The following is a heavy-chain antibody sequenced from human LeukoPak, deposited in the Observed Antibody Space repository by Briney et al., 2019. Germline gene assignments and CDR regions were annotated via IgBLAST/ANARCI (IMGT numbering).Heavy chain of an antibody. CDR2: INPNSGGT. V-gene: IGHV1-2*02. Sequence: GASVKVSCKPSGYTFTGYYMHWVRQAPGQGLEWMGWINPNSGGTNYSQKFQGRVTMTRDTSISTVYMELSRLRSDDTAVYYCARDSCSSTSCLSIDDYWGQGTLVTVSS. CDR1: GYTFTGYY. J-gene: IGHJ4*02. D-gene: IGHD2-2*01. CDR3: ARDSCSSTSCLSIDDY.